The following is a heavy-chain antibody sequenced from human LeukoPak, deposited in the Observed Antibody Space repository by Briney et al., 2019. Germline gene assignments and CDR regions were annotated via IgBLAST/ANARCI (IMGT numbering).Heavy chain of an antibody. V-gene: IGHV4-59*01. CDR3: ARGARRGVVPAAMIGAFDI. CDR2: IYYSGGT. CDR1: GGSISSYY. D-gene: IGHD2-2*01. J-gene: IGHJ3*02. Sequence: SETLSLTCTVSGGSISSYYWSWIRQPPGKGLEWIGYIYYSGGTNYNPSLKSRVTISVDTSKNQFSLKLSSVTAADTAVYYCARGARRGVVPAAMIGAFDIWGQGTMVTVSS.